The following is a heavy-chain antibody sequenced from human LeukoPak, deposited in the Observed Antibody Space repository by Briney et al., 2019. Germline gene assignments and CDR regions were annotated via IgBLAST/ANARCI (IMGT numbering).Heavy chain of an antibody. CDR2: ISSGGSST. CDR3: ARVIDGWYFDY. Sequence: GGSLRLSCAASGFTFSSYWMHWVRQAPGKGLVWVSRISSGGSSTAYADFVKGRFTTSRDNTKNKLSLQMDSLRAEATAVYYCARVIDGWYFDYWGQGTLVTVSS. D-gene: IGHD6-19*01. V-gene: IGHV3-74*01. CDR1: GFTFSSYW. J-gene: IGHJ4*02.